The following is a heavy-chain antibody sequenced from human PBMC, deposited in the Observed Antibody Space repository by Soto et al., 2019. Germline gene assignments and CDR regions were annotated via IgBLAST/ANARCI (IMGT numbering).Heavy chain of an antibody. J-gene: IGHJ4*02. CDR2: IRGFSPYT. V-gene: IGHV3-21*04. Sequence: GGSLRLSCVASGFTFRTYTMNWVRQAPGKGLEWVSGIRGFSPYTFYAESVKGRFTISRDNAKNSLYLQMNSLRVEDTAVYYCAKDLEYSSSSCFDYWGQGTLVTVSS. D-gene: IGHD6-6*01. CDR1: GFTFRTYT. CDR3: AKDLEYSSSSCFDY.